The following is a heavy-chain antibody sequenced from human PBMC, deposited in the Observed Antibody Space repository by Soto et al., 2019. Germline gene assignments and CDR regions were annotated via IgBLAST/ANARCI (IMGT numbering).Heavy chain of an antibody. CDR3: ASGDCSGGSCYYANCYFDY. V-gene: IGHV1-69*13. J-gene: IGHJ4*02. Sequence: SVKVSCKASGGTFSSYAISWVRQAPGQGLEWMGGIIPIFGTANYAQKFQGRVTITADESTSTAYMELSSLRSEDTAVYYCASGDCSGGSCYYANCYFDYWGQGTLVTVSS. CDR2: IIPIFGTA. CDR1: GGTFSSYA. D-gene: IGHD2-15*01.